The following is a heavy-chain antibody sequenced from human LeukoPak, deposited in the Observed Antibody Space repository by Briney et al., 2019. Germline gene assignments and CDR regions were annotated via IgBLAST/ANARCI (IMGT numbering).Heavy chain of an antibody. J-gene: IGHJ4*02. CDR1: GFPFSIYW. V-gene: IGHV3-7*01. CDR3: ASAVRGSSVDY. Sequence: GGSLSLSCAASGFPFSIYWMSWIRQPPGKGLEYVANIESNGGDKYYEASVKGRFTISRDNAKNSLYLQMNSLRAEDTAVYYCASAVRGSSVDYWGQGTLVTVSS. CDR2: IESNGGDK.